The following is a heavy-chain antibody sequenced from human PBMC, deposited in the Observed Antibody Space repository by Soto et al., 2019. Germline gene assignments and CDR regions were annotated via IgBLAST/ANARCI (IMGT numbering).Heavy chain of an antibody. CDR1: GGSISSDYYH. D-gene: IGHD3-9*01. V-gene: IGHV4-30-4*08. CDR2: IHHSGSI. CDR3: AREDILTGYYPNWFDP. J-gene: IGHJ5*02. Sequence: SETLSLTCTVSGGSISSDYYHWTWIRQSPGKGLEWIGYIHHSGSILYNPSLKSRVTISVDTSKNQFSLKLSSVTAADTAVYYCAREDILTGYYPNWFDPWGQGTLVTVSS.